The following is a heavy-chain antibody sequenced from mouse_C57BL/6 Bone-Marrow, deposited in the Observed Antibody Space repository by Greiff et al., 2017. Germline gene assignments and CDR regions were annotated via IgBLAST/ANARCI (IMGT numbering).Heavy chain of an antibody. CDR1: GYTFTSYW. J-gene: IGHJ3*01. Sequence: QVQLKQPGAELVKPGASVKLSCKASGYTFTSYWMHWVKQRPGQGLEWIGMIHPNSGSTNYNEKFKSKATLTVDKSSSTAYMQLSSLTSEDSAVYYGSLIYYDYDGPFAYWGQGTRVTVSA. CDR2: IHPNSGST. D-gene: IGHD2-4*01. V-gene: IGHV1-64*01. CDR3: SLIYYDYDGPFAY.